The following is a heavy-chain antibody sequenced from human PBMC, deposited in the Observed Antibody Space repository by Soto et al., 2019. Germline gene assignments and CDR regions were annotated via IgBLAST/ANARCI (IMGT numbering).Heavy chain of an antibody. D-gene: IGHD3-3*01. CDR3: ARLPRDCNKTSCYYADH. Sequence: PGASLKISCRGSGYDFNTNWFGWVRQLPGRGLEWVGIMYSGDSDTRYTPSLQGHVTRPVDLTVSTAFLQWRSLVTSDTGMYFCARLPRDCNKTSCYYADHWGQGTQVTVSS. V-gene: IGHV5-51*01. CDR2: MYSGDSDT. CDR1: GYDFNTNW. J-gene: IGHJ4*02.